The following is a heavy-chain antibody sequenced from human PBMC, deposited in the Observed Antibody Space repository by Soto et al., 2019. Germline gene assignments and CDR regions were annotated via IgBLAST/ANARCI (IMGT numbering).Heavy chain of an antibody. CDR2: ISGSGGST. Sequence: GGSLRLSCAASGFTFSSYAMSWVRQAPGKGLEWVSAISGSGGSTYYADSVKGRFTISRDNSKNTLYLQMNSLRAEDTAVYYCAKHSNPFYYYYYMDVWGKGTTVTVSS. D-gene: IGHD4-4*01. CDR1: GFTFSSYA. CDR3: AKHSNPFYYYYYMDV. V-gene: IGHV3-23*01. J-gene: IGHJ6*03.